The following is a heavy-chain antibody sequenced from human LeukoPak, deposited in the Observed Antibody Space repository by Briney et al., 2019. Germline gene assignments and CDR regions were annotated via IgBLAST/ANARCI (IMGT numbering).Heavy chain of an antibody. D-gene: IGHD3-10*01. CDR3: AREKSGSYYNGDDAFDI. CDR2: INPSGGST. J-gene: IGHJ3*02. CDR1: GYTFTSYY. V-gene: IGHV1-46*01. Sequence: ASVKVSCKASGYTFTSYYMHWVRQAPGQGLEWMGIINPSGGSTSYAQKFQGGVTMTRDMSTSTVYMELSSLRSEDTAVYYCAREKSGSYYNGDDAFDIWGQGTMVTVSS.